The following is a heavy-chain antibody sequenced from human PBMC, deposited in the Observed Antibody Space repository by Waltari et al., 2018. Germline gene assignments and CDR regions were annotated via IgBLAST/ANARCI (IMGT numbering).Heavy chain of an antibody. CDR2: VNPNSGDT. V-gene: IGHV1-2*02. D-gene: IGHD2-15*01. J-gene: IGHJ6*02. Sequence: QVHLMQSGAEVTKPGASVKVSCKTSGYTFTGYYMHWVRQAPGQGLEGMGWVNPNSGDTNYAQKFQGRVTMTRDTSISTAYMELSRLRSDDAAVYFCARELLVVTSPYYGLDVWGQGTTVTVSS. CDR3: ARELLVVTSPYYGLDV. CDR1: GYTFTGYY.